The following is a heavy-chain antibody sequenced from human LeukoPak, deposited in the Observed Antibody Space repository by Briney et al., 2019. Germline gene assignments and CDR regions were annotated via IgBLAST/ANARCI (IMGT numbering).Heavy chain of an antibody. CDR1: GFTFSSYA. J-gene: IGHJ4*02. V-gene: IGHV3-23*01. CDR2: ISGSGGST. Sequence: GGSLRLSCAASGFTFSSYAMSWVRQAPGKGLEWVSAISGSGGSTYYADSVTGRFTISRDNSKNTLYLQMNSLRAEDTAVYYCAKGIQRVPSGYDYWGQGTLVAVSS. CDR3: AKGIQRVPSGYDY. D-gene: IGHD5-12*01.